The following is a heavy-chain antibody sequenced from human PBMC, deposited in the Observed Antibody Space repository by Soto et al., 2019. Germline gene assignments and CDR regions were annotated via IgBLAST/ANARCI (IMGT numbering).Heavy chain of an antibody. D-gene: IGHD3-10*01. J-gene: IGHJ4*02. CDR1: GGSINNSSFY. V-gene: IGHV4-39*01. CDR3: ARRPLVRGIIPYYFDS. CDR2: IYYSGSA. Sequence: QLQLQESGPGLVKPSETLSLTCTVSGGSINNSSFYWGWVRQPPGKRLEWIGSIYYSGSAYYNPSLKSRLTISVDTSTNQFSPNLSSVTAADTAVYFCARRPLVRGIIPYYFDSWGQGTLVTVSS.